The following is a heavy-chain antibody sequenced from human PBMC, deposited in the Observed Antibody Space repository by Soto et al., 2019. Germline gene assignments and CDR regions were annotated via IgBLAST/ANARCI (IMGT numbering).Heavy chain of an antibody. CDR2: INANNGGA. Sequence: DSVKVSCKASGYTFTDYHIHWVRQAPGQGLEFMGWINANNGGAGSAQQFQGRVTVTRDTSITTVYMELGNLRSDDTAVYYCAREGGSETLQLSYNWSETWGQGTLVHVSP. CDR3: AREGGSETLQLSYNWSET. D-gene: IGHD6-25*01. V-gene: IGHV1-2*02. J-gene: IGHJ5*01. CDR1: GYTFTDYH.